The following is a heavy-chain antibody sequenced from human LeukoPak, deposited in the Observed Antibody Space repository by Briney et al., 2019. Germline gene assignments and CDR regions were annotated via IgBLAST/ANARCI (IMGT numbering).Heavy chain of an antibody. D-gene: IGHD1-1*01. V-gene: IGHV3-23*01. CDR2: INGSGGST. Sequence: GGSLRLSCAASGFTFSSYAMSWVRQAPGKGLEWVSAINGSGGSTYYADSVKGRFTISRDNSKNTLYLQMNSLRAEDTAVYYCAATTGMWYFDYWGQGTLVTVSS. CDR1: GFTFSSYA. CDR3: AATTGMWYFDY. J-gene: IGHJ4*02.